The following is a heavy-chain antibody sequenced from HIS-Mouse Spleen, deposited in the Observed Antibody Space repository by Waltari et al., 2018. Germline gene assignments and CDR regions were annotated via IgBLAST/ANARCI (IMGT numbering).Heavy chain of an antibody. J-gene: IGHJ3*02. CDR1: GFNFSSSR. D-gene: IGHD3-22*01. V-gene: IGHV3-30-3*01. CDR2: ISYDGSNK. Sequence: QVQLVESGGGVVQPGRSLRLSCAASGFNFSSSRLHWVRQAPGKGLEWVTVISYDGSNKYYADSVKGRFTISRDNSKNTLYLQMNSLRAEDTAVYYCARDWYYYDSSGYAFDIWGQGTMVTVSS. CDR3: ARDWYYYDSSGYAFDI.